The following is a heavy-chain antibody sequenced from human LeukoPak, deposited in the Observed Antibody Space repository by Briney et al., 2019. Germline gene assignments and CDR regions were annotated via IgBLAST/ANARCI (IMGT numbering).Heavy chain of an antibody. D-gene: IGHD5-18*01. CDR3: AGGYSYGHFDY. CDR2: INHSGST. V-gene: IGHV4-34*01. J-gene: IGHJ4*02. Sequence: SETLSLTCAVYGGSFSGYYWSWTRQPPGKGLEWIGEINHSGSTNYNPSLKSRVTISVDTSKNQFSLKLSSVTAADTAVYYCAGGYSYGHFDYWGQGTLVTVSS. CDR1: GGSFSGYY.